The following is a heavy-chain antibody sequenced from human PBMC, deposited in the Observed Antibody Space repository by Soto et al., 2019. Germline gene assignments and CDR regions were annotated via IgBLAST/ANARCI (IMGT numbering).Heavy chain of an antibody. CDR2: INHSGST. J-gene: IGHJ4*02. D-gene: IGHD5-18*01. CDR1: GGSFSGYY. V-gene: IGHV4-34*01. Sequence: PSETLSLTCAVYGGSFSGYYWSWIRQPPGKGLEWIGEINHSGSTNYNPSLKSRVTISVDTSKNQFSLKLSSVTAADTAVYYCARGISRGYSHAPLGYWGQGTLVTVSS. CDR3: ARGISRGYSHAPLGY.